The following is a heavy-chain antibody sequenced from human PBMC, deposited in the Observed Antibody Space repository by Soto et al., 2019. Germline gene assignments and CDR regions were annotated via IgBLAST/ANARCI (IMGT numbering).Heavy chain of an antibody. Sequence: EVQLLESGGGLVKPGGSLRLSCAASGFTFNNYGMTWVRQAPGKGLEWGPALCGGGDTTSYADSAKGRFTVSRDGPKNTLYLQRSSRRAEDAALYYWANGRGGSARPTPRVDSGGQGTLVTVSS. CDR1: GFTFNNYG. CDR3: ANGRGGSARPTPRVDS. J-gene: IGHJ4*02. V-gene: IGHV3-23*01. CDR2: LCGGGDTT. D-gene: IGHD3-10*01.